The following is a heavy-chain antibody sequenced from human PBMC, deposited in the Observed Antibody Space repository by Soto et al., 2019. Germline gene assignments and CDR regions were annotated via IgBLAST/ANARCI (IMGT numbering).Heavy chain of an antibody. V-gene: IGHV4-39*01. CDR1: GGSISSSSYY. D-gene: IGHD3-3*01. Sequence: SETLSLTCTVSGGSISSSSYYWGWIRQPPGKGLEWIGSIYYSGSTYYNPSLKSRVTISVDTSKNQFSLKLSSVTAADTAVYYCARLAGSDFWSGYSFYYYYYYMDVWGKGTTVTSP. J-gene: IGHJ6*03. CDR3: ARLAGSDFWSGYSFYYYYYYMDV. CDR2: IYYSGST.